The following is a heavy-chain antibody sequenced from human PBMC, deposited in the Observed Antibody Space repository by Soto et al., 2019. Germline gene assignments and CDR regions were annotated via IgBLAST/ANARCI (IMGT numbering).Heavy chain of an antibody. CDR2: ISSSSSTI. J-gene: IGHJ5*02. CDR1: GFTFSSYS. Sequence: EVQLVESGGGLVQPGGSLRLSCAASGFTFSSYSMNWVRQAPGKGLEWVSYISSSSSTIYYADSVKGRFTISRDNAKNSLYRQMNGLRAEDTAVYYCARERRVRGGWFDPWGQGTLVTVSS. CDR3: ARERRVRGGWFDP. V-gene: IGHV3-48*01. D-gene: IGHD3-10*01.